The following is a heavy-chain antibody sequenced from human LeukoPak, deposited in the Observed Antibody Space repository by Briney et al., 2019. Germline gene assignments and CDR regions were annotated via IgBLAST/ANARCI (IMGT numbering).Heavy chain of an antibody. CDR3: ARHRVYDSSGDFDY. Sequence: GESLKISCKGSGYRFTSYWIGWVRQMPGKGLEWMGIIYPGDSDTRYSPSFQGRVTISADKSISTAYLQWSSLKASDTAMYYCARHRVYDSSGDFDYWGQGTLVTVSS. CDR2: IYPGDSDT. V-gene: IGHV5-51*01. J-gene: IGHJ4*02. CDR1: GYRFTSYW. D-gene: IGHD3-22*01.